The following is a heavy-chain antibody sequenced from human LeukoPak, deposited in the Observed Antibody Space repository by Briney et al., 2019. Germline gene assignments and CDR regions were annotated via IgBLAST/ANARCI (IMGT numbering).Heavy chain of an antibody. D-gene: IGHD1-26*01. Sequence: ASVKVSCKASGYTFTSNGISWVRQAPGQGLEWMGWISAYNGNTNYAQKLQGRVTMTTDTSTSTAYMELRSLRSDDTAVYYCARGSGSYLRHDAFDIWGQGTMVTVSS. V-gene: IGHV1-18*01. J-gene: IGHJ3*02. CDR2: ISAYNGNT. CDR3: ARGSGSYLRHDAFDI. CDR1: GYTFTSNG.